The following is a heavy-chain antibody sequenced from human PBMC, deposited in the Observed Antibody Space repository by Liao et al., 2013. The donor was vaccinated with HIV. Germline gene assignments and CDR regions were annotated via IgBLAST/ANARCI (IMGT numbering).Heavy chain of an antibody. D-gene: IGHD7-27*01. CDR2: VSDSGIT. J-gene: IGHJ3*01. CDR1: GRSFSDYY. Sequence: QVQVQQWGAGLLKPSETLSLTCDVVGRSFSDYYWSWIRQSPGKGLEWIGEVSDSGITNYNLALKSRVSMSADTSRKQVSLYLTSVTAADTAVYFCARARANWGTYDAFDLWGPGTKVTVSS. CDR3: ARARANWGTYDAFDL. V-gene: IGHV4-34*01.